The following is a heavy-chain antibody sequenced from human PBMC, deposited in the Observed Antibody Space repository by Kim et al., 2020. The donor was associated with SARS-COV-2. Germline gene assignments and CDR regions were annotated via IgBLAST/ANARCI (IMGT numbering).Heavy chain of an antibody. CDR2: INHSGST. CDR1: GGSFSGYY. V-gene: IGHV4-34*01. D-gene: IGHD3-10*01. J-gene: IGHJ4*02. Sequence: SETLSLTCAVYGGSFSGYYWSWIRQPPGKGLEWIGEINHSGSTNYNPSLKSRVTISVDTSKNQFSLKLSSVTAADTAVYYCARVRNYYGSGSYYKAFGLDYWGQGTLVTVSS. CDR3: ARVRNYYGSGSYYKAFGLDY.